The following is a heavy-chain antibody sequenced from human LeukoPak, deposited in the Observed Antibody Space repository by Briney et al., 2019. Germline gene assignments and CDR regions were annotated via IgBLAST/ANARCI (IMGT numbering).Heavy chain of an antibody. J-gene: IGHJ4*02. Sequence: PSETLSLTCAVYGGSFSGYYWSWIRQPPGKGLEWIGEINHSGSTNYNPSLKSRVTISVDTSKNQSSLKLSSVTAADTAVYYCARRDIAAAGIVDYWGQGTLVTVSS. CDR1: GGSFSGYY. CDR3: ARRDIAAAGIVDY. CDR2: INHSGST. V-gene: IGHV4-34*01. D-gene: IGHD6-13*01.